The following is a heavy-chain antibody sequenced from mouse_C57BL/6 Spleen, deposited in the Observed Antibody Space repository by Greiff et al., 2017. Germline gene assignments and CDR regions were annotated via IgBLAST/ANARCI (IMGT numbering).Heavy chain of an antibody. CDR2: IYPRSGNT. D-gene: IGHD4-1*01. V-gene: IGHV1-81*01. CDR3: ARKEGTGRFYFDY. J-gene: IGHJ2*01. CDR1: GYTFTSYG. Sequence: VQLQQSGAELARPGASVKLSCKASGYTFTSYGISWVKQRTGQGFEWIGEIYPRSGNTYYNEKFKGKATLTADKSSSTAYMELRSLTSEDSAVYFCARKEGTGRFYFDYWGQGTTLTVSS.